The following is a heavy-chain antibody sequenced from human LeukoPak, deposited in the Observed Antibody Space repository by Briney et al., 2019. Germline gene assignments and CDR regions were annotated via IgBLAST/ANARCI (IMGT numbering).Heavy chain of an antibody. CDR3: ARGTRRFLEWLPHYYFDY. CDR1: GYTFTGYY. D-gene: IGHD3-3*01. V-gene: IGHV1-2*04. J-gene: IGHJ4*02. CDR2: INPNSGGT. Sequence: ASVKVSCKASGYTFTGYYMHWVRQAPGQGLEWMGWINPNSGGTNYAQKFHGWVTMTRDTSISTAYMELSRLRSDDTAVYYCARGTRRFLEWLPHYYFDYWGQGALVTVSS.